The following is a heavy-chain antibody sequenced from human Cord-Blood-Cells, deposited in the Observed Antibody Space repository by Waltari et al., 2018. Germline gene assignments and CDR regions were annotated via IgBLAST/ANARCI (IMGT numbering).Heavy chain of an antibody. CDR3: ARKGDYGDYFDY. CDR1: GFTFSSYS. D-gene: IGHD4-17*01. V-gene: IGHV3-21*01. CDR2: ISSSSSYI. Sequence: EVQLVESGGGLVKPGGSLRLSCAASGFTFSSYSMNWVRQAPGKGLEWVSSISSSSSYIYYADSVKGRFTISRDNAKNSLYLQMNSLRAEDTAVYYCARKGDYGDYFDYWGQGTLVTVSS. J-gene: IGHJ4*02.